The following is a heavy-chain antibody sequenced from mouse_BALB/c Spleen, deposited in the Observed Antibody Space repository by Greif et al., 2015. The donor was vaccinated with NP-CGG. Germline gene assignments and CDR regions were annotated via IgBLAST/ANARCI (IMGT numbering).Heavy chain of an antibody. CDR2: IYPGSGNT. CDR3: ARRTGTEAMDY. J-gene: IGHJ4*01. CDR1: GYTFTDYY. Sequence: ESGPELVRPGASVKISCKTSGYTFTDYYINWVNQKPGQGLEWIGWIYPGSGNTKYNEKFKGKATLTVDTSSSTAYTQFSSLTSEDTAVYFCARRTGTEAMDYWGQGTSVTVSS. V-gene: IGHV1-84*02. D-gene: IGHD4-1*01.